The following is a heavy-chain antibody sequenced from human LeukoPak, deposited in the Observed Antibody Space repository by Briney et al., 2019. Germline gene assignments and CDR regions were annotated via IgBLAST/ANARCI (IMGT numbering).Heavy chain of an antibody. CDR3: AKLRRGAAAGKFDY. D-gene: IGHD6-13*01. V-gene: IGHV3-23*01. Sequence: GGSLRLSCAASGFPFSSYAMTWVRQTPGKGLEWVSAISGGGSSTYFADSVKGRFTISRDNSRNTLYLQMNSLRAEDTAIYYCAKLRRGAAAGKFDYWGQGTLVTVSS. CDR1: GFPFSSYA. CDR2: ISGGGSST. J-gene: IGHJ4*02.